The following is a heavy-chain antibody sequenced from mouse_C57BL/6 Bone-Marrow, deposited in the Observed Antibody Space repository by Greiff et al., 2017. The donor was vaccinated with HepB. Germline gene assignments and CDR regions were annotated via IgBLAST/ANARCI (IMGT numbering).Heavy chain of an antibody. J-gene: IGHJ1*03. V-gene: IGHV2-2*01. CDR1: GFSFTSYG. CDR2: IWSGGST. D-gene: IGHD1-1*01. Sequence: VQLQQSGPGLVQPSQSLSITCTVSGFSFTSYGVHWVRQSPGKGLEWLGVIWSGGSTDYNAAFISRLSISKDNSKSQVFFKMNSLQADDTAIYYCARREDTTVVGYFDVWGTGTTVTVSS. CDR3: ARREDTTVVGYFDV.